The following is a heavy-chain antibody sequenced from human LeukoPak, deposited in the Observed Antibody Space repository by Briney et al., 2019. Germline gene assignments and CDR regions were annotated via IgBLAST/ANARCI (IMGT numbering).Heavy chain of an antibody. Sequence: ASVKVSCKASGGTFSSYAISWVRQAPGKGLEWMGGFDPEDGETIYAQKFQGRVTMTEDTSTDTAYMELSSLRSDDTAVYYCAPSGSPYYFDYWGQGTLVTVSS. CDR1: GGTFSSYA. D-gene: IGHD1-26*01. J-gene: IGHJ4*02. CDR3: APSGSPYYFDY. V-gene: IGHV1-24*01. CDR2: FDPEDGET.